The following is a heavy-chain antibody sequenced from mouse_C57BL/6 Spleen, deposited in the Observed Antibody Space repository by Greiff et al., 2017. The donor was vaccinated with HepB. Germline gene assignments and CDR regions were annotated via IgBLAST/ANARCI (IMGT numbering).Heavy chain of an antibody. CDR1: GYSITSGYY. J-gene: IGHJ2*01. Sequence: EVKLRESGPGLVKPSQSLSLTCSVTGYSITSGYYWNWIRQFPGNKLEWMCYISYDGSNNYNPSLKNRISITRDTSKNQFFLKLNSVTTEDTATYYCARDEMRVRGFDYWGQGTTLTVSS. D-gene: IGHD5-1*01. CDR3: ARDEMRVRGFDY. CDR2: ISYDGSN. V-gene: IGHV3-6*01.